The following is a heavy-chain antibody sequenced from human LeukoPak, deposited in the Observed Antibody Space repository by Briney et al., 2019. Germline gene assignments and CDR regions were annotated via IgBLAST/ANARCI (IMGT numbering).Heavy chain of an antibody. J-gene: IGHJ4*02. CDR3: ARDKGSDEGSKFDY. Sequence: GGSLRLSCAASGFTFSRYWMSWVRQAPGKGLEWVANIKQDGSEKYYVDSVKGRFTISRDNAKNPLYLQVTGLRADDTAVYYCARDKGSDEGSKFDYWGQGTLVTVSS. CDR1: GFTFSRYW. V-gene: IGHV3-7*03. CDR2: IKQDGSEK.